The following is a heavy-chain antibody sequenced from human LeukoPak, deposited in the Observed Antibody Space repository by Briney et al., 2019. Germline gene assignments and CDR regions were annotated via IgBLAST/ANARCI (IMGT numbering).Heavy chain of an antibody. V-gene: IGHV4-39*01. Sequence: SETLSLTCTVSGDSITRSNYYWGWIRQPPGKGLEWIGRMYYSGSTYHNPSLKSRVTISVDTSRNQFSLNLSSVTAADTAVYYCARHHFGGIYNAFDIWGQGTMVTVSS. CDR3: ARHHFGGIYNAFDI. CDR1: GDSITRSNYY. J-gene: IGHJ3*02. D-gene: IGHD4-23*01. CDR2: MYYSGST.